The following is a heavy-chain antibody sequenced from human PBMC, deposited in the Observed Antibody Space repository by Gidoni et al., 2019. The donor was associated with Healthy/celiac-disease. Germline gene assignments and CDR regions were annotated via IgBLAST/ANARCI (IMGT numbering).Heavy chain of an antibody. CDR3: AKSYDSTAAYFDY. J-gene: IGHJ4*02. CDR1: GFTFDDYA. Sequence: EVQLVESGGGLVQPGRSLRLSCAASGFTFDDYALHWVRQVPGKGLEWVSGISLNSGSIGYADSVKGRFTISRDNAKNSLYLQMNRLRAEDTALYYCAKSYDSTAAYFDYWGQGTLVTVSS. D-gene: IGHD3-22*01. V-gene: IGHV3-9*01. CDR2: ISLNSGSI.